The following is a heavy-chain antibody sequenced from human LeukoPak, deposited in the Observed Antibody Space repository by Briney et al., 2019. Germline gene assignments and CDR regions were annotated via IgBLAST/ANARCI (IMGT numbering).Heavy chain of an antibody. D-gene: IGHD6-19*01. CDR3: AASAVAGTGVDY. CDR2: IYTSGST. J-gene: IGHJ4*02. V-gene: IGHV4-4*07. Sequence: SETLSLTCTVSGGSISSYYWSWIRQPAGEGLEWIGRIYTSGSTNYNPSFKSRVTMSVDTSKNQFSLKLSSVTAADTAVYYCAASAVAGTGVDYWGQGTLVTVSS. CDR1: GGSISSYY.